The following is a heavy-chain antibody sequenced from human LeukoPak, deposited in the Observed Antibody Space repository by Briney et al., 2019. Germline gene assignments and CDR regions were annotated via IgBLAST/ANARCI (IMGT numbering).Heavy chain of an antibody. CDR2: INPNSGGT. CDR1: GYTFTGYY. V-gene: IGHV1-2*02. Sequence: ASVKVSCKASGYTFTGYYMHWVRQAPGQGLEWMGWINPNSGGTNYAQKFQGRVTMTRDTSISTAYMELSRLRSDDTAVYYCARGNYGFGTRGHWFDPSGQGTLVTVSS. D-gene: IGHD3-10*01. CDR3: ARGNYGFGTRGHWFDP. J-gene: IGHJ5*02.